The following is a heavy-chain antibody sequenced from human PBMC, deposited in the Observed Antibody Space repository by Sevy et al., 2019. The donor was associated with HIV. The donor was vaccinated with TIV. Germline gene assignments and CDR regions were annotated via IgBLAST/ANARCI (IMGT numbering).Heavy chain of an antibody. CDR3: ARGLLARPRGDYWYFDL. CDR2: ISGSASTTYYGGAA. J-gene: IGHJ2*01. CDR1: GFTFSTYA. D-gene: IGHD6-6*01. V-gene: IGHV3-23*01. Sequence: GGSLRLSCTASGFTFSTYAMSWVRQAPGKGLEWVSGISGSASTTYYGGAAYYAGSVKGRFTITRDNAKNTLYLEVNSLRDEDSAVFHCARGLLARPRGDYWYFDLWGRGTLVTVSS.